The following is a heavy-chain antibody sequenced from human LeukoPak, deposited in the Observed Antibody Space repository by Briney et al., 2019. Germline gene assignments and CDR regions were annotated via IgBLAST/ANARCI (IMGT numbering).Heavy chain of an antibody. CDR1: GYTFTGYY. CDR2: INPNSGGT. D-gene: IGHD2-2*01. J-gene: IGHJ4*02. V-gene: IGHV1-2*02. Sequence: ASVKVSCKASGYTFTGYYMHWVRQAPGQGLEWMGWINPNSGGTNYAQKFQGRVTMTRDTSISTAYMELSRLRSDDTAVYYCARSGRYCSSTSCSYFDYWGQGTLVTVS. CDR3: ARSGRYCSSTSCSYFDY.